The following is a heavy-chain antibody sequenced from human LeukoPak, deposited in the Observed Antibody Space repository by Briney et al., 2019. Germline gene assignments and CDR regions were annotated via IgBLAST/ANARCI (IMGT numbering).Heavy chain of an antibody. V-gene: IGHV4-59*02. J-gene: IGHJ1*01. D-gene: IGHD6-19*01. Sequence: PSETLSLTCSVSGGSVGSNYWSWVRQPPGKGLEWIGYISYSGDTKYSPSLKSRLSMSVDTSKNQCSLMLTSVTAADTAVYYCARGSGWYPHWGQGGLVSVSS. CDR3: ARGSGWYPH. CDR2: ISYSGDT. CDR1: GGSVGSNY.